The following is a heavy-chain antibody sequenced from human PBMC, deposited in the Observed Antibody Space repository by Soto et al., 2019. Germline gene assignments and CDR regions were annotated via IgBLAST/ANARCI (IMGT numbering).Heavy chain of an antibody. J-gene: IGHJ5*02. CDR1: GGSISSSSYY. V-gene: IGHV4-39*01. CDR3: ARHLVIMGSSWYNWFDP. D-gene: IGHD6-13*01. Sequence: SETLSLTCTVSGGSISSSSYYWGWIRQPPGKGLEWIGSIYYSGSTYYNPSLKSRVTISVDTSKNQFSLKLSSVTAADTAVYYCARHLVIMGSSWYNWFDPWGQGTLVTVSS. CDR2: IYYSGST.